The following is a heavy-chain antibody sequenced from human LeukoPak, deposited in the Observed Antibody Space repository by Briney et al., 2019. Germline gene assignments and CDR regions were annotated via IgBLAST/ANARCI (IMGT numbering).Heavy chain of an antibody. Sequence: GGSLRLSCAASGFTFSSYSMNWVRQAPGKGLEWVSSISSSSSYIYYADSVKVRFTISRDNAKNSLYLQMNSLRAEDTAVYYCARDQYSSSSELFYYYYGMDVWGQGTTVTVSS. D-gene: IGHD6-6*01. CDR2: ISSSSSYI. J-gene: IGHJ6*02. V-gene: IGHV3-21*01. CDR1: GFTFSSYS. CDR3: ARDQYSSSSELFYYYYGMDV.